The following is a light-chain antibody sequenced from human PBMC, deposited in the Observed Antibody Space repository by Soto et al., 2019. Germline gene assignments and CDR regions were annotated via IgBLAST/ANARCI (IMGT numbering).Light chain of an antibody. Sequence: DIQMTQSPSALSAAVGDRVTITCRASQHISNYLNWYQQKPGKAPNLLIYAASSLQGGVPSRFSGRGSGTDFTLTISSLQPEDSATYYCQQSYSTSSYTFGQGTKLDI. CDR3: QQSYSTSSYT. CDR2: AAS. J-gene: IGKJ2*01. V-gene: IGKV1-39*01. CDR1: QHISNY.